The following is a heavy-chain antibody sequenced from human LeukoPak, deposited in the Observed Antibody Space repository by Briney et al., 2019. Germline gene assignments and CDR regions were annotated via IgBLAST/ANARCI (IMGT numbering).Heavy chain of an antibody. V-gene: IGHV3-23*01. CDR1: GFTFSSYG. CDR2: ISGSGGST. Sequence: GGSLRLSCAASGFTFSSYGMSWVRQAPGKGLEWVSAISGSGGSTYYADSVKGRFTISRDNAKNSLYLQMNSLRAEDTAVYYCARDRYQLPNDYWGQGTLVTVSS. CDR3: ARDRYQLPNDY. J-gene: IGHJ4*02. D-gene: IGHD2-2*01.